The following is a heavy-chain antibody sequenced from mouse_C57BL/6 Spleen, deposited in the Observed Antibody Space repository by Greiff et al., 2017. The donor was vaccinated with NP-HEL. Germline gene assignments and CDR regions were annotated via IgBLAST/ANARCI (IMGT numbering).Heavy chain of an antibody. V-gene: IGHV1-82*01. CDR1: GYAFSSSW. D-gene: IGHD1-1*01. J-gene: IGHJ1*03. CDR3: ARPTVHWYFDV. CDR2: IYPGDGDT. Sequence: QVQLKQSGPELVKPGASVQISCKASGYAFSSSWMNWVKQRPGKGLEWIGRIYPGDGDTNYNGKFKGKATLTADKSSSTAYMQLSSLTSEDSAVYFCARPTVHWYFDVWGTGTTVTVSS.